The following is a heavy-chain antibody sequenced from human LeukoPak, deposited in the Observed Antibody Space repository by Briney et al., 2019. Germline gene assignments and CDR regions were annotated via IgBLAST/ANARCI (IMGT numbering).Heavy chain of an antibody. D-gene: IGHD3-22*01. Sequence: SVKVSCKASGGTFSSYAVSWVRQAPGQGLEWMGRIIPILGIANYAQKFQGRVTITADKSTSTAYMELSSLRSEDTAVYYCANTELERRRGSSGYSHYWGQGTLVTVSS. J-gene: IGHJ4*02. CDR3: ANTELERRRGSSGYSHY. CDR1: GGTFSSYA. CDR2: IIPILGIA. V-gene: IGHV1-69*04.